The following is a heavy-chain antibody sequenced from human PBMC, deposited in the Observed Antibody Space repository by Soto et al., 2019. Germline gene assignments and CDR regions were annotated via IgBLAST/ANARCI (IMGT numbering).Heavy chain of an antibody. CDR3: AKISGTIFGVVPYTYRHYYGMDV. V-gene: IGHV3-23*01. Sequence: PGGSLRLSCAASGFTFSSYAISWVRQAPGKGLEWVSAISGSGGSTYYADSVKGRFTISRDNSENTLYLQMNSLRAEDTAVYYCAKISGTIFGVVPYTYRHYYGMDVWGQGTTVTVSS. D-gene: IGHD3-3*01. CDR1: GFTFSSYA. CDR2: ISGSGGST. J-gene: IGHJ6*02.